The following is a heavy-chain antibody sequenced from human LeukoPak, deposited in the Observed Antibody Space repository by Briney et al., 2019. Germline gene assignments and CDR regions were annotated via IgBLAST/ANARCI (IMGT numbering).Heavy chain of an antibody. V-gene: IGHV5-10-1*01. J-gene: IGHJ4*02. CDR1: GYIFTSYW. CDR3: ARWGGVAASDY. Sequence: GESLLISCKGSGYIFTSYWISWVRQLPGKGLEWMGRIDPSDSYTNYSPSFQGHVTISADKSISTAYLQWSSLKASDTAMYYCARWGGVAASDYWGQGTLVTVSS. D-gene: IGHD3-3*01. CDR2: IDPSDSYT.